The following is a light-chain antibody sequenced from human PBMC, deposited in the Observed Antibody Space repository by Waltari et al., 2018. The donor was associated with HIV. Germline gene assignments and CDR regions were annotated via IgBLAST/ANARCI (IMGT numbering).Light chain of an antibody. CDR1: NSTIGNNY. CDR2: DNN. CDR3: GSWDSSLSSVV. V-gene: IGLV1-51*01. J-gene: IGLJ2*01. Sequence: QSVLTQPPSVSAAPRQKVTISCSGSNSTIGNNYVSWYQQLPGTAPKLLIYDNNKRPSGIPDRFSGSKSGTSATLGITGLQTGDEADYYCGSWDSSLSSVVFGGGTKLTVL.